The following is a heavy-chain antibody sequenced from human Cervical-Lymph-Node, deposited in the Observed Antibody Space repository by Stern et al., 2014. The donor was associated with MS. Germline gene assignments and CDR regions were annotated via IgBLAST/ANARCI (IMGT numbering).Heavy chain of an antibody. D-gene: IGHD6-13*01. V-gene: IGHV4-34*01. CDR2: INEREGT. Sequence: QVQLQQWGAGLLKPSETLSLTCAVYGGSFSGYYWRWIRQPPGKGLEWSGKINEREGTNYNPSLKSRVTISVDTAKNQFSLKLSSVTAADTAVYYCARGIAAAGPEDYWGQGTLVTVSS. CDR3: ARGIAAAGPEDY. CDR1: GGSFSGYY. J-gene: IGHJ4*02.